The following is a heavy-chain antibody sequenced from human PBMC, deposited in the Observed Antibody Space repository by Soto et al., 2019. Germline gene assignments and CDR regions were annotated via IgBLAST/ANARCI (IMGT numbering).Heavy chain of an antibody. D-gene: IGHD2-15*01. CDR1: GFTFSSYA. J-gene: IGHJ6*02. V-gene: IGHV3-23*01. Sequence: EVQLLESRGGLVQPGGSLRLSCAASGFTFSSYAMSWVRQAPGKGLEWVSAISGSGGSTYYADSVKGRFTISRDNSKNTLYLQMNSLRAEDTAVYYCAKDNIVVVVAAYYYYGMDVWGQGTTVTVSS. CDR3: AKDNIVVVVAAYYYYGMDV. CDR2: ISGSGGST.